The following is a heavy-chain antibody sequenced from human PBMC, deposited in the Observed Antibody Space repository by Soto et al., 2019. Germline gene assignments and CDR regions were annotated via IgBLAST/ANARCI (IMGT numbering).Heavy chain of an antibody. CDR1: GGSIGSSTYY. Sequence: SETLSLTCTVSGGSIGSSTYYWGWIRQPPGKGLEWIGNVYRTGSTDYNPSLKSRVTISVDTSKNQFPLKLSSVTAADTAVYYCSRLWSYWGQGTMVTVSS. J-gene: IGHJ4*02. D-gene: IGHD3-16*01. V-gene: IGHV4-39*01. CDR3: SRLWSY. CDR2: VYRTGST.